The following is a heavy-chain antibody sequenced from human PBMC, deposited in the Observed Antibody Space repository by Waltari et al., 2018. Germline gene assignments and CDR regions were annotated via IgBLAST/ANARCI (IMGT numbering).Heavy chain of an antibody. CDR1: GFLFSTYW. V-gene: IGHV3-7*03. Sequence: EVRLVESGGGLVQPGGSLRLSCDVSGFLFSTYWMTWVRQGPGKGLEWVANINDDGSEKHYVDSVKGRFTISRDNAESSLFLQMNNLRGEDTAVYYCATYRWLGYWGQGSLVTVSS. CDR2: INDDGSEK. CDR3: ATYRWLGY. J-gene: IGHJ4*02. D-gene: IGHD3-10*01.